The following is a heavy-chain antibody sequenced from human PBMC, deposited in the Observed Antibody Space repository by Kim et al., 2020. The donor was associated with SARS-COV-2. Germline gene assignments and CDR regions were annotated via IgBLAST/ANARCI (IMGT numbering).Heavy chain of an antibody. Sequence: SETLSLTCTVSGGSVSSGGYYWSWIRQLPGKGLEWIGYIYYSGSTYYNPSLQSRVTISVDTSKNQFSLKLASVTAADTADYHCARDSITWGSGRGPFDY. CDR3: ARDSITWGSGRGPFDY. J-gene: IGHJ4*01. V-gene: IGHV4-31*03. CDR2: IYYSGST. CDR1: GGSVSSGGYY. D-gene: IGHD7-27*01.